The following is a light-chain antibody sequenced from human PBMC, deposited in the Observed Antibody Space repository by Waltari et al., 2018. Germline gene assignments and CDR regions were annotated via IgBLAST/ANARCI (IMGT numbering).Light chain of an antibody. CDR3: QHYVPSPPWT. J-gene: IGKJ1*01. V-gene: IGKV3-20*01. CDR1: QSVSSN. CDR2: GSS. Sequence: EIVLTQSPGTLSLSPGERATLSCRASQSVSSNLAWYQQKPGQAPRLLISGSSSRATGIPDRFSGSGSGTDFTLTISRLEPEDFALYYCQHYVPSPPWTFGQGTKVEIK.